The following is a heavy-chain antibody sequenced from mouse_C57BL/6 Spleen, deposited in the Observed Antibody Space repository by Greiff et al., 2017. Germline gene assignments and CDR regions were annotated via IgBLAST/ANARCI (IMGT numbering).Heavy chain of an antibody. CDR1: GFTFSSYA. CDR3: ARYDDYDRGPMDY. CDR2: ISDGGSYT. V-gene: IGHV5-4*01. Sequence: EVQLVESGGGLVKPGGSLKLSCAASGFTFSSYAMSWVRQTPEKRLEWVATISDGGSYTYYPDNVKGRFTISRDNAKNNLYLQMSHLKSEDTAMYYCARYDDYDRGPMDYWGQGTSVTVSS. J-gene: IGHJ4*01. D-gene: IGHD2-4*01.